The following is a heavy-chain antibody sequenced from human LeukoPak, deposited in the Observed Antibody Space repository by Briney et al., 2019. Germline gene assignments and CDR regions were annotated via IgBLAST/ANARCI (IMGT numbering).Heavy chain of an antibody. D-gene: IGHD4-11*01. CDR3: ARRPTHYGLHAFDI. Sequence: SETLSLTCTVSGGSISSYYWSWIRQPPGKGLEWIGYIYTSGSTTYNPSLKSRVTISVDTSKNQFSLKLSSVTAADTAVYYCARRPTHYGLHAFDIWGQGTMVTVSS. CDR2: IYTSGST. J-gene: IGHJ3*02. CDR1: GGSISSYY. V-gene: IGHV4-4*09.